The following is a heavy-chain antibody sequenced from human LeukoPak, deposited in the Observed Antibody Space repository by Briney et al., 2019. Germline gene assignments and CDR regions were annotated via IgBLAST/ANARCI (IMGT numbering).Heavy chain of an antibody. CDR2: ISYDGSNK. CDR1: GFTFSTYA. CDR3: ARDRGGYTYGYRHYYYGMDV. D-gene: IGHD5-18*01. Sequence: GGSLRLSCAASGFTFSTYAMHWVRQAPGKGLEWVAVISYDGSNKYYADSVKGRFTISRDNSKNTLDVQMNSLRGEDTAVYYCARDRGGYTYGYRHYYYGMDVWGQGTTVTVSS. J-gene: IGHJ6*02. V-gene: IGHV3-30-3*01.